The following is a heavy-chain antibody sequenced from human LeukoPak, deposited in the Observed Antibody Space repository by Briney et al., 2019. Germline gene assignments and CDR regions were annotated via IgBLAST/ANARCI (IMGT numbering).Heavy chain of an antibody. V-gene: IGHV3-21*01. Sequence: GGSLRLSCGASGFTLSSHGMNWVRQAPGKGLEWVSFISSSGSYIYYADSVKGRFTISRDNAKNSLYLQMNSLRAEDTAVYYCARVVSVAWSERRPGYYYMDVWGKGTTVTVSS. CDR3: ARVVSVAWSERRPGYYYMDV. D-gene: IGHD1-1*01. CDR1: GFTLSSHG. CDR2: ISSSGSYI. J-gene: IGHJ6*03.